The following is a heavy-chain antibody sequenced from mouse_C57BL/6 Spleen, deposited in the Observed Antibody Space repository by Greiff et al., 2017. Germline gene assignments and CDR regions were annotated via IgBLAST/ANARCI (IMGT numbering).Heavy chain of an antibody. V-gene: IGHV1-82*01. J-gene: IGHJ2*01. CDR3: ARYGGPFDY. D-gene: IGHD1-1*02. CDR2: IYPGDGDT. CDR1: GYAFSSSW. Sequence: QVPLQQSGPELVKPGASVKISCKASGYAFSSSWMNWVKQRPGKGLEWIGRIYPGDGDTNYNGKFKGKATLTADKSSSTAYMQLSSLTSEDSAVYFCARYGGPFDYWGQGTTLTVSS.